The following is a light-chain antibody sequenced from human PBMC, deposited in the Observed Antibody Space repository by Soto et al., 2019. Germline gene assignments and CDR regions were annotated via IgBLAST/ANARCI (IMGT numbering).Light chain of an antibody. Sequence: QLVLTQPPSASGTPGKRVTISCSGSSSNIGSNYVYWYQQLPGTAPKLLIYRNNQRPSGVPDRFSGSKSGTSASLAISGLRSEDEADYYCAAWDDSLSGPVFGGGTQLTVL. CDR2: RNN. CDR3: AAWDDSLSGPV. CDR1: SSNIGSNY. V-gene: IGLV1-47*01. J-gene: IGLJ7*01.